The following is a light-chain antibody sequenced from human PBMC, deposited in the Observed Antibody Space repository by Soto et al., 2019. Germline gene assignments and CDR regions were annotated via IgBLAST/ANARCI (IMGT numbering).Light chain of an antibody. CDR3: QQYGNSPWT. V-gene: IGKV3-20*01. Sequence: EIVLTQSPGTLSLSPGERATLSCRASQSVSSSSLAWYQQKPGQAPRLLIYDASSRATGIPDRFSGSGSGTDFTLTISRLKPEDFAVYYCQQYGNSPWTFGQGTKVEIK. CDR1: QSVSSSS. J-gene: IGKJ1*01. CDR2: DAS.